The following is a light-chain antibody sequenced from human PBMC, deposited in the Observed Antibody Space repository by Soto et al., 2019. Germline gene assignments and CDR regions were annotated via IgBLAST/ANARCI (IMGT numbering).Light chain of an antibody. CDR1: QSVGSY. J-gene: IGKJ2*01. Sequence: EIVLTQSPATLSLSPGERATLSCRASQSVGSYLAWYQQKPGQAPRLLIYDASNRATGIPARFSGSGSGTDFTLTISSLEPEDFAVYYWQQRSNWPPNTFGQGTKLEIK. CDR2: DAS. CDR3: QQRSNWPPNT. V-gene: IGKV3-11*01.